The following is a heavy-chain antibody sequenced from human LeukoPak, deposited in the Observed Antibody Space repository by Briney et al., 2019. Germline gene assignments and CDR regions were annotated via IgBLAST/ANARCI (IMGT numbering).Heavy chain of an antibody. V-gene: IGHV3-30*18. Sequence: GRSLRLSCAASGFTFSSYGMHWVRQTPGKGLEWVAVISYDGSNKNLADSVKGRFTISRDNSKNTLYLQMNSLRAEDTAVYYCAKDLARGVNAYYYYYGMDVWGQGTTVTV. CDR2: ISYDGSNK. CDR1: GFTFSSYG. J-gene: IGHJ6*02. D-gene: IGHD3-10*01. CDR3: AKDLARGVNAYYYYYGMDV.